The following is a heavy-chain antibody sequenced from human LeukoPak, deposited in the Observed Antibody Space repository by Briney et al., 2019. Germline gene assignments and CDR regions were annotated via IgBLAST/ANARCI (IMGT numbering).Heavy chain of an antibody. D-gene: IGHD4-17*01. CDR3: VRALYDYGDYNYYYYYYMDV. CDR1: GYTFTSYD. J-gene: IGHJ6*03. V-gene: IGHV1-8*03. CDR2: MNPNSGNT. Sequence: ASVKVSCKASGYTFTSYDINWVRQATGQGLEWMGWMNPNSGNTGYAQKFQGRVTITRNTSISTAYMELSSLRSEDTAVYYCVRALYDYGDYNYYYYYYMDVWGKGTTVTVSS.